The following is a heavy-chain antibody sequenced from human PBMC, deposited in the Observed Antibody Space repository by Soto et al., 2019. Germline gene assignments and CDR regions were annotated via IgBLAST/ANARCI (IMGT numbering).Heavy chain of an antibody. J-gene: IGHJ3*01. Sequence: QVHLQETGPGLVKPSGTLSLTCAVSGGSISSNIWWSWVRQPPGKGLEWFGEILHSGTTNYNPSPKSRATTSEDKSKTNFSLKLSSVTAADTALYYWARDYSRLVVWGQGTMVTVSS. CDR2: ILHSGTT. V-gene: IGHV4-4*02. CDR3: ARDYSRLVV. D-gene: IGHD2-8*02. CDR1: GGSISSNIW.